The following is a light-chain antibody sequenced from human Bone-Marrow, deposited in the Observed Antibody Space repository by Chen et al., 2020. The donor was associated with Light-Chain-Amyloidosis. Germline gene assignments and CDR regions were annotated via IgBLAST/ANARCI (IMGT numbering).Light chain of an antibody. V-gene: IGLV2-14*01. CDR1: SSDVGGDNH. Sequence: SALTQPASVSGFPGPSLTISFTGTSSDVGGDNHFSWYQQHPDKAPKLMIYEVTNRPSWVPDRFSGSKSDNTASLTISGLQTEDEADYFCSSYTITNTLVFGSGTRVTVL. J-gene: IGLJ1*01. CDR2: EVT. CDR3: SSYTITNTLV.